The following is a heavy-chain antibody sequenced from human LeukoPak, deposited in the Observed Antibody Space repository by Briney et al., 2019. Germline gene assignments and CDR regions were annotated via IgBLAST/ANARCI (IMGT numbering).Heavy chain of an antibody. CDR1: GGSISSGDYY. Sequence: SETLSLTCTVSGGSISSGDYYWSWVRQPPGEGLEWIGYIYYIGSTYYNPSLKSRVIISVDTSKNQFSLKLSSVTAADTAVYYCAREHVAAAGKDYWGQGTLVTVSS. CDR2: IYYIGST. CDR3: AREHVAAAGKDY. J-gene: IGHJ4*02. V-gene: IGHV4-30-4*01. D-gene: IGHD6-13*01.